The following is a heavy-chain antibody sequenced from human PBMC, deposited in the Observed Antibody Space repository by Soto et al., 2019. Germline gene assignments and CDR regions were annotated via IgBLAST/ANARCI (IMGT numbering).Heavy chain of an antibody. Sequence: SETLPLTCTVSGGSISSSSYCWGWIRQPPGKGLEWIGSIYYSGSTYYNPSLKSRVTISVDTSKNQFSLKLSSVTAADTAVYYCARQKYSSGWYPDYWGQGTLVTVSS. J-gene: IGHJ4*02. CDR3: ARQKYSSGWYPDY. D-gene: IGHD6-19*01. CDR2: IYYSGST. V-gene: IGHV4-39*01. CDR1: GGSISSSSYC.